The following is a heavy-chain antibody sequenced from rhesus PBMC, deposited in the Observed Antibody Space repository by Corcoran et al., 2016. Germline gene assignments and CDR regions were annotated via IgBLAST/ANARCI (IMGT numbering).Heavy chain of an antibody. CDR1: VGSISGYYY. V-gene: IGHV4-73*01. CDR2: IYGNSANT. CDR3: ARFTSTTIRYFDL. J-gene: IGHJ2*01. D-gene: IGHD2-2*01. Sequence: QVQLQQWGEGLVKPSETLSLTCAVYVGSISGYYYWSWIRQPPGKGLEWIGYIYGNSANTNYNHSHKNRVTISKDTAKNQFSLKLSSVTASDTAVYYCARFTSTTIRYFDLLGPGTPITISS.